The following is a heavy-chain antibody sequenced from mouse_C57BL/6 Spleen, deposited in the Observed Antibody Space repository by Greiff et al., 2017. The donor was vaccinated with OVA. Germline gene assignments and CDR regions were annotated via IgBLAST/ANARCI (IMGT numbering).Heavy chain of an antibody. CDR2: IRLKSDNYAT. J-gene: IGHJ2*01. CDR1: GFTFSNYW. CDR3: RTYYDFDRRYFDY. V-gene: IGHV6-3*01. Sequence: EVKLVESGGGLVQPGGSMKLSCVASGFTFSNYWMNWVRQSPEKGLEWVAQIRLKSDNYATHYAESVKGRFTISRDDSKSSVYLQMNNLRAEDTGIYYCRTYYDFDRRYFDYWGQGTTLTVSS. D-gene: IGHD2-4*01.